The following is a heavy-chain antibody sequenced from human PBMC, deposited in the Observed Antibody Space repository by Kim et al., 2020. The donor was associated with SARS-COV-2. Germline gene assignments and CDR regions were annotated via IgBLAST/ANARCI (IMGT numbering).Heavy chain of an antibody. CDR3: CTRASGCNYCDY. V-gene: IGHV4-4*07. J-gene: IGHJ4*01. D-gene: IGHD1-26*01. CDR2: IYPGGST. CDR1: GGSISSNY. Sequence: SETLSLTCSVSGGSISSNYWSWIRQPAGKGLEWIGRIYPGGSTNYNPSLKSRVTMSVDTTKNQFSLKLSSVTAADTTVYYCCTRASGCNYCDYCGHGTL.